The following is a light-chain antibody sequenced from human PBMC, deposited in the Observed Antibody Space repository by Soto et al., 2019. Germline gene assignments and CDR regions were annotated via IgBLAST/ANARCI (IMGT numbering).Light chain of an antibody. CDR1: QSINSY. CDR2: AAS. CDR3: QQIYSTPRT. V-gene: IGKV1-39*01. Sequence: DIQMTQSPSSLSASVGDRVTITCRASQSINSYLNWYQQKPGKAPKLLIYAASSLQSGVPSRFSGSGSGTDFTLTISRLQPEDFATYYCQQIYSTPRTSGQGTKVEAK. J-gene: IGKJ1*01.